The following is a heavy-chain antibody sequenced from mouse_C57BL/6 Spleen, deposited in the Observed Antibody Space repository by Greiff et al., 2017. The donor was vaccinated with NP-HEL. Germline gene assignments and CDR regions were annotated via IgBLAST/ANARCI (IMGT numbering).Heavy chain of an antibody. Sequence: VQLQQPGAELVRPGASVKLSCTASGFNIKDYYMHWVKQRPEQGLEWIGSIDPEDGDTEYAPKFQGKATMTVDTSSSTAYLQLSSLTSEDTAVYYCTTGDYFDYWGQGTTLTVSS. CDR2: IDPEDGDT. CDR3: TTGDYFDY. V-gene: IGHV14-1*01. CDR1: GFNIKDYY. J-gene: IGHJ2*01.